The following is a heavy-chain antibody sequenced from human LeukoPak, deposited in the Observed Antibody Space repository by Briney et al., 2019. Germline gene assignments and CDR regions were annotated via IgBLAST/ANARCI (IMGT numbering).Heavy chain of an antibody. CDR2: MNPNSGNT. Sequence: ASMKVSCKASGYTFTSYDINWVRQATGQGLEWMGWMNPNSGNTGYAQKFQGRVTITRNTSISTAYMELSSLRSEDTAVYYCARGSLVVPTARNYYYMDVWGKGTTVTVSS. CDR3: ARGSLVVPTARNYYYMDV. J-gene: IGHJ6*03. V-gene: IGHV1-8*03. CDR1: GYTFTSYD. D-gene: IGHD2-2*01.